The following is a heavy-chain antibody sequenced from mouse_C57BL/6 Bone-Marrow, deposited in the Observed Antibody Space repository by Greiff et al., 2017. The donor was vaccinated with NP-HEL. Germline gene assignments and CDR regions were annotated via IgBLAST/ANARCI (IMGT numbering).Heavy chain of an antibody. CDR1: GFNIKDYY. J-gene: IGHJ2*01. CDR3: ALPQLGRRDYFDY. Sequence: VQLQQSGAELVKPGASVKLSCTASGFNIKDYYMHWVKQRTEQGLEWIGRIDPEDGETKYAPNFQGKATITADTSSNTAYLQLSRLTSEDTAVYYCALPQLGRRDYFDYWGQGTTLTVSS. D-gene: IGHD4-1*02. V-gene: IGHV14-2*01. CDR2: IDPEDGET.